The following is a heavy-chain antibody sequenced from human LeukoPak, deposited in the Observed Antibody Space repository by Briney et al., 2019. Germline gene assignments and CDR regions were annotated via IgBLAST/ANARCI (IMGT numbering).Heavy chain of an antibody. Sequence: GGSLRLSCAASGFTFSSYATGWVRQAPGKGLEWVSAISASGGNTYYADSVKGRFTISRDNSKNTLYLQMNSLRAEDTAVYFCAKVGSPGVVIQSSFDYWGQGTLVTVSS. CDR3: AKVGSPGVVIQSSFDY. J-gene: IGHJ4*02. CDR1: GFTFSSYA. D-gene: IGHD3-22*01. CDR2: ISASGGNT. V-gene: IGHV3-23*01.